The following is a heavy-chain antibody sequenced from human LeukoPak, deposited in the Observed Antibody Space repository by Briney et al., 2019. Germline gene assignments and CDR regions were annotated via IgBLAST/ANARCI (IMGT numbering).Heavy chain of an antibody. CDR2: INPHSADT. J-gene: IGHJ4*02. Sequence: GASVKVSCKASGYTFTDSYIHWVRQAPGQGLEWMGWINPHSADTNYAQKFQGRVTMTRDTSISTAYMEVDSLTSDDTAVYYCAREGLSTSTWHICDYWGQGTLVTVSS. CDR3: AREGLSTSTWHICDY. CDR1: GYTFTDSY. V-gene: IGHV1-2*02. D-gene: IGHD6-13*01.